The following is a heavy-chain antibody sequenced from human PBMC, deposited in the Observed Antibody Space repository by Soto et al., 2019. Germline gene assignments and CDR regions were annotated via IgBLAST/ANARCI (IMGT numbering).Heavy chain of an antibody. CDR2: ISYDGSNK. D-gene: IGHD6-13*01. Sequence: QVQLVESGGGVVQPGRSLRLSCAASGFTFSSYAMHWVRQAPGKGLEWVAGISYDGSNKYYADSVKGRFTISRDNSKYTLYQKMNRLRAEDTAVYYCARGYSIAAAGTFDYWGQGTLVTVSS. V-gene: IGHV3-30-3*01. J-gene: IGHJ4*02. CDR1: GFTFSSYA. CDR3: ARGYSIAAAGTFDY.